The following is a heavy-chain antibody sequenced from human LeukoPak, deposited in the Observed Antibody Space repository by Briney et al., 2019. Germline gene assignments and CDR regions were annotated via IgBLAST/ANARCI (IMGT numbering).Heavy chain of an antibody. V-gene: IGHV3-53*01. CDR1: GFTVSSNY. CDR3: AREGLLDAFDI. CDR2: LYSGGST. J-gene: IGHJ3*02. D-gene: IGHD2-15*01. Sequence: PGGSLSLSCAASGFTVSSNYMIWIRQAPGMGLEGGSVLYSGGSTYYADSVKGRFTISRDNSKNTLYLQMNSLRAEDTAVYYCAREGLLDAFDIWGQGTMVTVSS.